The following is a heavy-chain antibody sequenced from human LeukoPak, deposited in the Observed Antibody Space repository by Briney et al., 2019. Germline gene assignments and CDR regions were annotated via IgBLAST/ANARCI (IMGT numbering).Heavy chain of an antibody. D-gene: IGHD3-10*01. CDR1: GGTFSSYA. Sequence: SVKVSCKASGGTFSSYAISWVRQAPGQGLEWMGGIIPIFGTANYAQKFQGRVTITADESTSTAYMELSSLRSEDTAVYYCARENYYGSGSYSLDCWGQGTLVTVSS. CDR2: IIPIFGTA. CDR3: ARENYYGSGSYSLDC. V-gene: IGHV1-69*01. J-gene: IGHJ4*02.